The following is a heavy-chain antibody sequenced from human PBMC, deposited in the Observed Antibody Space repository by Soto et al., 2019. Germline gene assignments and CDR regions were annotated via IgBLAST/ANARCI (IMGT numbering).Heavy chain of an antibody. CDR1: GDTFTSYY. CDR3: ARDRTSRWFRSGMDV. J-gene: IGHJ6*02. D-gene: IGHD6-13*01. CDR2: INPTGGST. Sequence: ASVKVSCKASGDTFTSYYMHWVRQAPGQGLEWMGLINPTGGSTTYAQNFQGRVTMTRDTSTSTHYMELSSLRSEDTAVYYCARDRTSRWFRSGMDVWGQGTKVTVSS. V-gene: IGHV1-46*01.